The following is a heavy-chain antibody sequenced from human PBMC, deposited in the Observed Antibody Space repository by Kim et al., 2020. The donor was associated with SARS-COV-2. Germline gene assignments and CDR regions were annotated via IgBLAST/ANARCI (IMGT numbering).Heavy chain of an antibody. CDR1: GFTFSDYV. V-gene: IGHV3-23*01. Sequence: GGSLRLSCAASGFTFSDYVMSWVRRAPGKGLEWVSAIISSGGNTYYADSVKGRFTISRDNSRNTLYLQMNSLTAEDTAVYYCAKEVKGNGWHTIDYWGRGTLVTVSS. CDR2: IISSGGNT. CDR3: AKEVKGNGWHTIDY. D-gene: IGHD6-19*01. J-gene: IGHJ4*01.